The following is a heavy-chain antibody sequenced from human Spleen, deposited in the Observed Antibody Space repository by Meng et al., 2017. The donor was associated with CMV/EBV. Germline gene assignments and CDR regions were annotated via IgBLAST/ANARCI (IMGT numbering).Heavy chain of an antibody. V-gene: IGHV1-2*02. CDR1: FHGYF. J-gene: IGHJ2*01. D-gene: IGHD2-8*01. CDR2: IYPNTGGT. Sequence: FHGYFMHWVRRAPGQGLEWMGWIYPNTGGTNSAQKFQGRVTMTRDTSIRTAYMELSRLRSDDTAVYYCARIPYCTNGVCYPYWYFDLWGRGTLVTVSS. CDR3: ARIPYCTNGVCYPYWYFDL.